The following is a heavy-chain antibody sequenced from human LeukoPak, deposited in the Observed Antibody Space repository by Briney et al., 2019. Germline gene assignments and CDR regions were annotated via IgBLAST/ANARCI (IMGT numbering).Heavy chain of an antibody. V-gene: IGHV1-18*01. D-gene: IGHD3-9*01. CDR2: TSGHNGNT. CDR3: ARHQPTGYLDH. CDR1: GYTFSRNS. J-gene: IGHJ4*02. Sequence: ASVKVSCKTSGYTFSRNSITWVRPAPGQGLEWMGWTSGHNGNTNSAQKVQGRVTMTTDTSTSTAYMELRSLRSDDTAVYYCARHQPTGYLDHWGQGTLVTVSS.